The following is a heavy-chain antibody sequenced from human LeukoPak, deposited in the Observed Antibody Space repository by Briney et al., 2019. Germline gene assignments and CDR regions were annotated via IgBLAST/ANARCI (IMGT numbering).Heavy chain of an antibody. CDR2: INHSGST. CDR3: ARAVGHLGYYYY. J-gene: IGHJ4*02. Sequence: SETLSLTCAVYGGSFSGYYWSWIRQPPGKGLEWIGEINHSGSTNYNPSLKSRVTISVDTSKNQFSLKLSSVTAADTAVYYCARAVGHLGYYYYWGQGTLVTVSS. V-gene: IGHV4-34*01. CDR1: GGSFSGYY. D-gene: IGHD3-22*01.